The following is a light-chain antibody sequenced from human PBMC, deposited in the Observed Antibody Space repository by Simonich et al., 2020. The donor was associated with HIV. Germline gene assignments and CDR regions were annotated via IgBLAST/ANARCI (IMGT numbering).Light chain of an antibody. Sequence: DIVMTQTPLSLSVTPGQPASISCKSIQSLLHSDGKTYLYWYLQKPGQSPQLLIYLGSNRASGVPDRFSGSGSGTDFTLKISRVEAEDVGVYYCMQALQTPFTFGPGTKVDIK. J-gene: IGKJ3*01. CDR2: LGS. V-gene: IGKV2-28*01. CDR3: MQALQTPFT. CDR1: QSLLHSDGKTY.